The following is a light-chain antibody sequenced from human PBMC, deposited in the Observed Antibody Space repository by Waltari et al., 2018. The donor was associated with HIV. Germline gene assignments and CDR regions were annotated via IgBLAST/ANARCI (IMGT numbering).Light chain of an antibody. CDR3: SSYTSSSTLYV. J-gene: IGLJ1*01. Sequence: QSALTQPASVSGSPGQSITISCPGTSSDVGGYNYVSWYQQHPVKAPKLMIYEVSNRPSGVSNRFSGSKSGNTASLTISGLQAEDEADYYCSSYTSSSTLYVFGTGTKVTVL. CDR1: SSDVGGYNY. V-gene: IGLV2-14*01. CDR2: EVS.